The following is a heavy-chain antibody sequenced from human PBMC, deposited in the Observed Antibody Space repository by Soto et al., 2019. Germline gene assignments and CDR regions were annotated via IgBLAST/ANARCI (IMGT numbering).Heavy chain of an antibody. CDR1: GFSLSTSGVG. Sequence: QMTLKESGPTLVKPTQTLTLTCSFSGFSLSTSGVGVGWVRQPPGKALEWLALIYWSGDEHYRPSLKSRLTITKATSKNQVVLIMTNMDPVDTATYYCARGLESLPVFAFDVWGQGTTVTVS. J-gene: IGHJ3*01. CDR2: IYWSGDE. D-gene: IGHD3-22*01. CDR3: ARGLESLPVFAFDV. V-gene: IGHV2-5*01.